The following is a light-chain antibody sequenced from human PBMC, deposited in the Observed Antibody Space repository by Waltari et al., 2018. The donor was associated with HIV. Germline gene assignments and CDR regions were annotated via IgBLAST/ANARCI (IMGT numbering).Light chain of an antibody. CDR1: QSVSSTY. J-gene: IGKJ4*01. V-gene: IGKV3-20*01. CDR3: QQYGSSSLT. CDR2: GAS. Sequence: EIVLKQSPGTLCLSPGERATLSCRASQSVSSTYLGWYQQKPGQAPRLLIYGASSRATGIPDRFSGSGSGTDFTLTISRLEPEDFAVYYCQQYGSSSLTFGGGTKVEIK.